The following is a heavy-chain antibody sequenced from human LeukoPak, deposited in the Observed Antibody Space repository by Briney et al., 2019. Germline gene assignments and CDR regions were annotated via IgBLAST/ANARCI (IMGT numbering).Heavy chain of an antibody. V-gene: IGHV4-34*01. CDR2: INHSGST. D-gene: IGHD6-19*01. CDR1: GGSFSGYY. J-gene: IGHJ5*02. CDR3: VRGRVPSSGWYGFFFGFDP. Sequence: KPSETLSLTCAVYGGSFSGYYWSWIRQPPGKGLEWVAGINHSGSTNYNPAYKSRVNISVDTSKDQFSLKLSSVTDADTAVYYCVRGRVPSSGWYGFFFGFDPWGQGTLVTVSS.